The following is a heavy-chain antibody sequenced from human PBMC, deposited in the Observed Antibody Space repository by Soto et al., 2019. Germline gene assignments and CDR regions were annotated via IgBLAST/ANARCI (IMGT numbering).Heavy chain of an antibody. CDR1: GGTFSSYA. CDR3: ASEYSSSGHYYCYGMDV. D-gene: IGHD6-6*01. J-gene: IGHJ6*02. V-gene: IGHV1-69*12. Sequence: QVQLVQSGAEVKKPGSSVKVSCKASGGTFSSYAISWVRQAPGQGLEWMGGIIPIFGTANYAQKFKGRVTITADESTSTAYMELSSLRSEDTAVYYFASEYSSSGHYYCYGMDVWGQGTTVTVSS. CDR2: IIPIFGTA.